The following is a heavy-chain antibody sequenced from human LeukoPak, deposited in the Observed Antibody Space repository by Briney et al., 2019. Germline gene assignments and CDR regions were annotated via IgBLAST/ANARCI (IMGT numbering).Heavy chain of an antibody. CDR1: GFTFSSYS. J-gene: IGHJ6*03. Sequence: TGGSLRLSCAASGFTFSSYSMNWVRQAPGKGLEWVSYISSSSSTIYYADSVKGRFTISRDNAKNSLYLQMNSLRAEDTAVYYCARSRMVRGVILGHYYYYMDVWGKGTTVTVSS. CDR3: ARSRMVRGVILGHYYYYMDV. D-gene: IGHD3-10*01. V-gene: IGHV3-48*01. CDR2: ISSSSSTI.